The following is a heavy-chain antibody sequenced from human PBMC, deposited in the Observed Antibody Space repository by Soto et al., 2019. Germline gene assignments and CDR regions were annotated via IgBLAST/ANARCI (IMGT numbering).Heavy chain of an antibody. CDR2: ISYDGSNK. Sequence: QVQLVESGGGVVQPGRSLRLSCAASGFTFSSYGMHWVRQAPGKGLEWVAVISYDGSNKYYADSLKGRFTISRDNSKNALYLQMSSRRAEDTAVYYCAKSAPLEPHRFGELLNLIRPPILYGMDVWGQGTTVTVSS. D-gene: IGHD3-10*01. CDR1: GFTFSSYG. J-gene: IGHJ6*02. V-gene: IGHV3-30*18. CDR3: AKSAPLEPHRFGELLNLIRPPILYGMDV.